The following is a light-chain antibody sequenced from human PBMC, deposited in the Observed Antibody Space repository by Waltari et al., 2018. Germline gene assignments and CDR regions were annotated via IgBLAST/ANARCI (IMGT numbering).Light chain of an antibody. J-gene: IGKJ1*01. CDR2: GAS. V-gene: IGKV3-20*01. Sequence: IVLTQSPGTLSLSPGERATLSCRASQTGSRSLAWYQQKPGQAPKLLIYGASTRATGIPDRFTGSGSGTDFSLTISSLEPEDFAIYFCQHYVRLPATFGQGTKVEIK. CDR3: QHYVRLPAT. CDR1: QTGSRS.